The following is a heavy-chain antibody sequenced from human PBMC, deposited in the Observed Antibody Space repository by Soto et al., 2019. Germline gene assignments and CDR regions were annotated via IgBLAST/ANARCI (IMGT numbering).Heavy chain of an antibody. CDR1: GFTFSSYA. V-gene: IGHV3-23*01. Sequence: EVQLLESGGGLVQPGGSLRLSCAASGFTFSSYAMSWVRQAPGTGLEWVSVTSGSGGSTYYADSVKGRFTISRDTSKNRLYLQMNSLRAEDTAVYYCAKVTYYYDSSGQANDIRFDNWGQGTLVTVSS. CDR3: AKVTYYYDSSGQANDIRFDN. CDR2: TSGSGGST. J-gene: IGHJ4*02. D-gene: IGHD3-22*01.